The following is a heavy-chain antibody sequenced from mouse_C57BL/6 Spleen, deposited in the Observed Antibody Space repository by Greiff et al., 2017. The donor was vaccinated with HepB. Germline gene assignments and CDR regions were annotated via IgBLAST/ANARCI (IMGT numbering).Heavy chain of an antibody. J-gene: IGHJ4*01. D-gene: IGHD1-1*01. CDR2: IDPEDGET. CDR3: ARDYYGSSYYYAMDY. Sequence: DVQLQESGAELVKPGASVKLSCTASGFNIKDYYMHWVKQRTEQGLEWIGRIDPEDGETKYAPKFQGKATITADTSSNTAYLQLSSLTSEDTAVYYCARDYYGSSYYYAMDYWGQGTSVTVSS. CDR1: GFNIKDYY. V-gene: IGHV14-2*01.